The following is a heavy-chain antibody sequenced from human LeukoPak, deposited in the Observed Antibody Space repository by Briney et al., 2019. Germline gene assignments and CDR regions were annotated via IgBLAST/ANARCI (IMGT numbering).Heavy chain of an antibody. CDR3: ARDEGSSPY. CDR1: GGTFSSYA. D-gene: IGHD6-13*01. V-gene: IGHV1-69*04. J-gene: IGHJ4*02. CDR2: IIPILGIA. Sequence: SAKVSCKASGGTFSSYAISWVRQAPGQGLEWMGRIIPILGIANYAQKFQGRVTITADKSTSTAYMELSSLRSEDTAVYYCARDEGSSPYWGQGTLVTVSS.